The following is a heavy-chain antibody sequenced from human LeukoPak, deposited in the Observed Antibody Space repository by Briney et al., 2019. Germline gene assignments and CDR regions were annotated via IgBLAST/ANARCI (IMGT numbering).Heavy chain of an antibody. J-gene: IGHJ4*02. D-gene: IGHD6-19*01. Sequence: GGSLILSCAASGFTFSSYAMSWVRQAPGKGLEWVSAISGSGGSTYYADSVKGRFTISRDNSKNTLYLQMNSLRAEDTAVYYCAKGREYSSGWYGGVDYWGQGTLVTVSS. CDR1: GFTFSSYA. CDR2: ISGSGGST. V-gene: IGHV3-23*01. CDR3: AKGREYSSGWYGGVDY.